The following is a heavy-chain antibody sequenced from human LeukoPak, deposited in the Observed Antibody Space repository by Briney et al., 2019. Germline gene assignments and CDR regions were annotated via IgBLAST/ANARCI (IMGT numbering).Heavy chain of an antibody. D-gene: IGHD5-18*01. J-gene: IGHJ3*02. V-gene: IGHV4-31*03. Sequence: SQTLSLTCTVSGGSISSGGYYWSWIRQHPGKGLEWIGYIYYSGSTYYNPSLKSRVTISVDTSKNQFSLKLSSVTAADTAVYYCARVSAMVGNAFDIWGQGTMVTVPS. CDR3: ARVSAMVGNAFDI. CDR1: GGSISSGGYY. CDR2: IYYSGST.